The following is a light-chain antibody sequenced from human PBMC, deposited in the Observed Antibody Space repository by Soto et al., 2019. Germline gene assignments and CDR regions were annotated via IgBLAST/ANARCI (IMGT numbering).Light chain of an antibody. CDR2: DVS. Sequence: DIQMTQSPSPLSASVGDRVTITCRASQSIHSWLAWYQQKPGKAPKLLIYDVSSLESGVPSRFSGSGSGTEFTLTISSLQTDYFATYSCQQYNNYPWTFGQGTKVEIK. J-gene: IGKJ1*01. V-gene: IGKV1-5*01. CDR3: QQYNNYPWT. CDR1: QSIHSW.